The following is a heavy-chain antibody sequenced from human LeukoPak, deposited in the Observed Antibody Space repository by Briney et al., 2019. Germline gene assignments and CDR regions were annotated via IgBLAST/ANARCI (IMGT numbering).Heavy chain of an antibody. CDR3: ARRLERRVDP. V-gene: IGHV4-30-2*01. CDR1: GGSISSGGYS. Sequence: SETLSLTCAVSGGSISSGGYSWSWIRQPPGKGLEWIGYIYHSGSTYYNPSLKSRVTISVDRSKNQFSLKLSSVTAADTAVYYCARRLERRVDPWGQGTLVTVSS. D-gene: IGHD1-1*01. CDR2: IYHSGST. J-gene: IGHJ5*02.